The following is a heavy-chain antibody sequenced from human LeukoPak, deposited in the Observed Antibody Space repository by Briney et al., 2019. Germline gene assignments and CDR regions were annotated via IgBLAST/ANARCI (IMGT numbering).Heavy chain of an antibody. V-gene: IGHV4-4*07. J-gene: IGHJ4*02. CDR1: GASITNYY. Sequence: SETLSLTCTVSGASITNYYWSWIRQSAGKGLEWIGRIHPSGSTHSNPSLKSRVTMSLDTSKNQFSLGLSSVTAADTAVYYCARVRPNWNDGTFDYWGQGTLVTVSS. CDR2: IHPSGST. CDR3: ARVRPNWNDGTFDY. D-gene: IGHD1-1*01.